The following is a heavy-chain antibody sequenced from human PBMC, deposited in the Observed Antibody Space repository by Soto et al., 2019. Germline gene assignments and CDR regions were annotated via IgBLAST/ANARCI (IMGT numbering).Heavy chain of an antibody. CDR2: INHSGST. CDR3: ARGGYSYGYAHYYYGMDV. D-gene: IGHD5-18*01. J-gene: IGHJ6*02. Sequence: SETLSLTCAVYGGSFSGYYWSWIRQPPGKGLEWIGEINHSGSTNYNPSLKSRVTISVDTSKNQFSLKLSSVTAADTAVYYCARGGYSYGYAHYYYGMDVWGQGTTVTVSS. CDR1: GGSFSGYY. V-gene: IGHV4-34*01.